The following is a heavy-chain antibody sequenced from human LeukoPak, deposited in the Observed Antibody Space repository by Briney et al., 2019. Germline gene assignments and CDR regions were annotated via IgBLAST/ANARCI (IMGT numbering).Heavy chain of an antibody. CDR3: ARDRSIAAAGWFDP. Sequence: PGESLRLSCAPSASTFSSYGMHWVRQAPGKGLEWVAVIWYDGSNKYYADSVKGRFTISRDNSKNTLYLQMNSLRAEDTAVYYCARDRSIAAAGWFDPWGQGTLVTVSS. D-gene: IGHD6-13*01. J-gene: IGHJ5*02. CDR1: ASTFSSYG. CDR2: IWYDGSNK. V-gene: IGHV3-33*01.